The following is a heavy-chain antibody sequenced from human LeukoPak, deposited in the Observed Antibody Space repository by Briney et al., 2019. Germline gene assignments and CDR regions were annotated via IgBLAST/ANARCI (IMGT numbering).Heavy chain of an antibody. CDR1: GFTLSSYG. J-gene: IGHJ6*02. CDR3: AKDRGPHYYGMDV. Sequence: PGRSLRLSCAASGFTLSSYGLHWVRQATGKGLVWVAVISYDGSYKYYADSVQGRVTIFRDNSKNTVYLQMNSLRAEDTTIYYCAKDRGPHYYGMDVWGQGTTVTVSS. V-gene: IGHV3-30*18. D-gene: IGHD2-15*01. CDR2: ISYDGSYK.